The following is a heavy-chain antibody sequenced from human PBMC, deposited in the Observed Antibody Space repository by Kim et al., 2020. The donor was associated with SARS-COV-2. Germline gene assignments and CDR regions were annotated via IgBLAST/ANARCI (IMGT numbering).Heavy chain of an antibody. CDR3: ATGEFHREVYYGSGSYQMG. CDR1: GYTLTELS. Sequence: ASVKVSCKVSGYTLTELSMHWVRQAPGKGLEWMGGFDPEDGETIHAQKFQGRVTMTEDTSTDTAYMELSSLRSEDTAVYYCATGEFHREVYYGSGSYQMGWGQGTLVTVSS. D-gene: IGHD3-10*01. J-gene: IGHJ4*02. V-gene: IGHV1-24*01. CDR2: FDPEDGET.